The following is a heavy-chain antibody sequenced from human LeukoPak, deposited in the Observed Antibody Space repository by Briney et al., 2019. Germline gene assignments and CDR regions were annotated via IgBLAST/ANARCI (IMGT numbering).Heavy chain of an antibody. J-gene: IGHJ4*02. CDR1: GFTFSDNY. Sequence: GGSLRLSCAASGFTFSDNYMDWVRQAPGKGLEWVGRSRNKVHSYTTEYAASVKGRFTISRDDSKNSLYLQMNSLKTEDTAVYYCAGNIGDWGQGTLVTVSS. CDR3: AGNIGD. CDR2: SRNKVHSYTT. V-gene: IGHV3-72*01. D-gene: IGHD3-10*01.